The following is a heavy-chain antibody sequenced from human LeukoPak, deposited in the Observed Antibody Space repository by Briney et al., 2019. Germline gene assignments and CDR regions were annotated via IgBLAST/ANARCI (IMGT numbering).Heavy chain of an antibody. CDR1: GGSISSYY. Sequence: ASETLSLTCTVSGGSISSYYWSWIRQPPGKGLEWIGCIYTSGSTNYNPSLKSRVTISVDTSKNQFSLKLSSVTAADTAVYYCARLDQGGDYYYYYMDVWGIGTTVTVSS. CDR2: IYTSGST. V-gene: IGHV4-4*09. D-gene: IGHD1/OR15-1a*01. CDR3: ARLDQGGDYYYYYMDV. J-gene: IGHJ6*03.